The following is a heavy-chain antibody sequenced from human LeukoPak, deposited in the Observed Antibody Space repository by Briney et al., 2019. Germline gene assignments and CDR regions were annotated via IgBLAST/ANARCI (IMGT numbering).Heavy chain of an antibody. Sequence: ASVKVSCKASGGTFSSYAISWVRQAPGQGLEWMGWISAYNGNTISAQKFQDRLTLATDTPTTTAHMELRTLRPDDTAVYYCARDSRGYCGGTRCYTVPFDYWGQGTLVTVSS. D-gene: IGHD2-2*02. CDR2: ISAYNGNT. J-gene: IGHJ4*02. CDR3: ARDSRGYCGGTRCYTVPFDY. V-gene: IGHV1-18*01. CDR1: GGTFSSYA.